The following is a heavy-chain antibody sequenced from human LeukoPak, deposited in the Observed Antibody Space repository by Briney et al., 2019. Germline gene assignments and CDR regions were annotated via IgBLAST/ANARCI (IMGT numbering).Heavy chain of an antibody. J-gene: IGHJ4*02. CDR1: GGSISTYY. CDR2: IHYSGST. Sequence: SETLSLTCTVSGGSISTYYWSWIRQPPGKRLEWIGYIHYSGSTNYNASLKSRVTISVDTSKNQFSLKLSSVTAADTAVYYCARLIAVAGTPYYFDYWGQGTLVTVSS. D-gene: IGHD6-19*01. V-gene: IGHV4-59*08. CDR3: ARLIAVAGTPYYFDY.